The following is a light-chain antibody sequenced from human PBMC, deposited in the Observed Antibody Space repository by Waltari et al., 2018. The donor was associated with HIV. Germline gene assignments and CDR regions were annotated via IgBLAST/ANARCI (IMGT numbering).Light chain of an antibody. CDR3: AAWDDSLNGYYV. CDR2: SNN. V-gene: IGLV1-44*01. J-gene: IGLJ1*01. Sequence: QSVLTQPPSASGTPGQRVTISCSGSSSNIGSNPVNWYQQFPGMAPKLLIDSNNQRPSGVPDRVSGSKSGTSASLAISGLQSEDEGDYYCAAWDDSLNGYYVFGTGTKVSVL. CDR1: SSNIGSNP.